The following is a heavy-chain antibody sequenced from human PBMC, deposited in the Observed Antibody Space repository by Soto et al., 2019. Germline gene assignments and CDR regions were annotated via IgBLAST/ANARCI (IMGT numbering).Heavy chain of an antibody. J-gene: IGHJ6*02. CDR1: GGSISSSNW. CDR2: IYHSGST. D-gene: IGHD5-18*01. CDR3: AGAWPSVDSYGSGVMDF. V-gene: IGHV4-4*02. Sequence: QVQLQESGPGLVKPSGTLSVTCAVSGGSISSSNWWNWVRKPPGKGLEWIGEIYHSGSTNYKPSLRRRVSISLDQSKNQFSLRVKSVTAADTDEYYCAGAWPSVDSYGSGVMDFWGQVTTVTESS.